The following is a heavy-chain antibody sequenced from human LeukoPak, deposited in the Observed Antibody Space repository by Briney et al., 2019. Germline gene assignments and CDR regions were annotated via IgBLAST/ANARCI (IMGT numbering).Heavy chain of an antibody. CDR2: INPSGGST. V-gene: IGHV1-46*01. J-gene: IGHJ3*02. CDR1: GYTFTSYY. D-gene: IGHD3-22*01. CDR3: AVATGYYYDSTGDAFDI. Sequence: ASVKVSCKASGYTFTSYYMHWVRLAPGQGLEWMGIINPSGGSTSYAQKFQGRVTMTRDTSTSTVYMELSSLRSEDTAVYYCAVATGYYYDSTGDAFDIWGQGTMVTVSS.